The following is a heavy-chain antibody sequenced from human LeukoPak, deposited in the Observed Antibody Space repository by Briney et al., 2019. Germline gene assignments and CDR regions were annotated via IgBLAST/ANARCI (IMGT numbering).Heavy chain of an antibody. CDR2: IDPNSGGT. D-gene: IGHD6-13*01. CDR3: ARDQAYSSSWYSYYYMDV. J-gene: IGHJ6*03. Sequence: ASVKVSCKASGYTFTGYYMHWVRQAPGQGLEWMGWIDPNSGGTNYAQKFQGRVTMTRDTSISTAYMELSRLRSDDTAVYYCARDQAYSSSWYSYYYMDVWGKGTTVTVSS. V-gene: IGHV1-2*02. CDR1: GYTFTGYY.